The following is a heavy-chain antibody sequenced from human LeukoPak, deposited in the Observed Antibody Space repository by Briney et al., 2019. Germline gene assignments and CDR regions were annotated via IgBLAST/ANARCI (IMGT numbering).Heavy chain of an antibody. Sequence: ASVKVSCKASGYTFTGYYMHWVRQAPGQGLEWMGRINPNSGGTNYAQKFQGRVTMTRDTSISTAYMELSSLRSEDTAVYYCAREGGAVYDFWSGYYSYYYGMDVWGQGTTVTVSS. D-gene: IGHD3-3*01. V-gene: IGHV1-2*06. CDR1: GYTFTGYY. J-gene: IGHJ6*02. CDR3: AREGGAVYDFWSGYYSYYYGMDV. CDR2: INPNSGGT.